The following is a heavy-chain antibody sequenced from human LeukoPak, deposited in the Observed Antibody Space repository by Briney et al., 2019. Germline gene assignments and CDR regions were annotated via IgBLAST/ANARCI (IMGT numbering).Heavy chain of an antibody. CDR1: GFIFSSYG. V-gene: IGHV3-33*06. CDR3: AKVTGDYYDTSGAFDY. Sequence: GGSLRLSCAASGFIFSSYGMHWVRQAPGKGLEWVGRIWHDGSNDDYADSVKGRFTISRDNSKNTLYLQMNSLRAEDTAIYYCAKVTGDYYDTSGAFDYWGQGTLVTVSS. D-gene: IGHD3-22*01. J-gene: IGHJ4*02. CDR2: IWHDGSND.